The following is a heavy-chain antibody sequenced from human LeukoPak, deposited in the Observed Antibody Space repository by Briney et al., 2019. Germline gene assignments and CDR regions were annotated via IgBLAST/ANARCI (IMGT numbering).Heavy chain of an antibody. CDR1: GGSFSGYY. J-gene: IGHJ4*02. D-gene: IGHD1-26*01. Sequence: KPSETLSLTCAVYGGSFSGYYWSWIRQPPGKGLEWIGEINHSGSTNYNPSLKSRVTISVDTSKNQFSLRLSSVTAADTAAYYCARQVYSGTHYFDYWGQGTLVTVSS. V-gene: IGHV4-34*01. CDR2: INHSGST. CDR3: ARQVYSGTHYFDY.